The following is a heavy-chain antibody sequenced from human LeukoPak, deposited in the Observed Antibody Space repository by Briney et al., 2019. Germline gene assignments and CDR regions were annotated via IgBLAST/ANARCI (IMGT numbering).Heavy chain of an antibody. CDR2: IRQDGGEK. V-gene: IGHV3-7*01. J-gene: IGHJ4*01. D-gene: IGHD6-13*01. CDR1: GFTLSDYW. Sequence: GGSLRLSCAVSGFTLSDYWMNWVRQAPRKGLEWVASIRQDGGEKSYVDSVKGRFTISRDNTKNSLYLQMSSLRAEDTAVYYCARDGTAPGLYFDLWGQGTLVTVSS. CDR3: ARDGTAPGLYFDL.